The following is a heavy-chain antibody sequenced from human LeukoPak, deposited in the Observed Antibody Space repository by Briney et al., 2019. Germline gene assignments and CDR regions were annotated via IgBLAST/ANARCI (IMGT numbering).Heavy chain of an antibody. CDR1: GGSFSGYY. V-gene: IGHV4-34*01. CDR2: INHSGST. CDR3: ARGPLYSNYVDY. D-gene: IGHD4-11*01. Sequence: SETLSLTCAVYGGSFSGYYWSWIRQPPGKGLEWIGEINHSGSTNYNPSLKSRVTISVDTSKNQFSLKLSSVTAADTAVYYCARGPLYSNYVDYWGQGTLVTVSS. J-gene: IGHJ4*02.